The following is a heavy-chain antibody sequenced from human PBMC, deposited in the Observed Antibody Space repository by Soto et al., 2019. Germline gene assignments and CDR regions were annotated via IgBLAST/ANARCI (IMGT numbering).Heavy chain of an antibody. V-gene: IGHV1-18*01. J-gene: IGHJ4*02. Sequence: QVQLVQSGAEVKKPGASVKVSCKASGYTFSNDAITWVRQAPGQGLEWMGWVSAYNVNTNYAQKFNGRVTMTTDTPTSRAYMETRRLTYDYTALYFRARAALYCGNYMIYWGQGTLVSVSS. CDR2: VSAYNVNT. CDR1: GYTFSNDA. D-gene: IGHD2-15*01. CDR3: ARAALYCGNYMIY.